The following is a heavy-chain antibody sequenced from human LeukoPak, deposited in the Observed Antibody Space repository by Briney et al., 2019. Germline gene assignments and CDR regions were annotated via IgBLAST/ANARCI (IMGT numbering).Heavy chain of an antibody. CDR1: GASISRTSYY. V-gene: IGHV4-39*01. Sequence: SETLSLTCTVSGASISRTSYYWGWIRQPPGKGLEWVVTLYSSGTTYYNPSLKSRVTISVDTSKNQFALKLSSATAADTAVYYCVSGSGYFFDYWGQGTLVTVSS. D-gene: IGHD1-14*01. J-gene: IGHJ4*02. CDR2: LYSSGTT. CDR3: VSGSGYFFDY.